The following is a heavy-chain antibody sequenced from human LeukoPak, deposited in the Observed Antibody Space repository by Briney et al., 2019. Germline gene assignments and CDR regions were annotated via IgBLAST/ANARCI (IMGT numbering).Heavy chain of an antibody. D-gene: IGHD3-9*01. CDR1: GYSISSGYY. J-gene: IGHJ4*02. CDR3: ARVRADYDILTGTAGLTSVDY. Sequence: SETLSLTCTVSGYSISSGYYWGWIRQPPGKGLEWIGSIYHSGSTYYNPSLKSRVTISVDTSKNQFSLKLSSATAADTAVYYCARVRADYDILTGTAGLTSVDYWGQGTLVTVSS. CDR2: IYHSGST. V-gene: IGHV4-38-2*02.